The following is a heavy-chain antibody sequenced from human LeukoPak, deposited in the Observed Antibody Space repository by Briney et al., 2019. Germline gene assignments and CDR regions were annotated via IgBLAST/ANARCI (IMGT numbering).Heavy chain of an antibody. CDR1: GYTFTGYY. CDR2: INPSGGST. CDR3: ATAAGTVYYYYYMDV. Sequence: ASVKVSCKASGYTFTGYYMHWVRQAPGQGLEWMGWINPSGGSTSYAQKFQGRVTMTRDMSTSTVYMELSSLRSEDTAVYYCATAAGTVYYYYYMDVWGKGTTVTVSS. D-gene: IGHD6-13*01. J-gene: IGHJ6*03. V-gene: IGHV1-46*01.